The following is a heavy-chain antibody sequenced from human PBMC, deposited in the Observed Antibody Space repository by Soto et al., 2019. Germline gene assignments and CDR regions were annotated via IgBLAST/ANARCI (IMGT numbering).Heavy chain of an antibody. Sequence: QVQLQESGPGLVKPSETLSLTCTVSGGSISKYYWSWFRQPTGRGLEWIGNIYYSGSTNYNPSLKSRVTQSVDTSKNQFTLKLSSVTATDTAVYYCAREKGYSSGWYYDAFDIWGQGTMVTVSS. CDR1: GGSISKYY. V-gene: IGHV4-59*01. CDR3: AREKGYSSGWYYDAFDI. D-gene: IGHD6-19*01. CDR2: IYYSGST. J-gene: IGHJ3*02.